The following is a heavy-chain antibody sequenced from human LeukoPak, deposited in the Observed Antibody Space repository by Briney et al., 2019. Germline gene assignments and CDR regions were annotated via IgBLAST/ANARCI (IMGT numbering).Heavy chain of an antibody. CDR3: ARTGYTGYDFDY. J-gene: IGHJ4*02. CDR2: IYYSGIT. V-gene: IGHV4-39*01. CDR1: GGSITSNYD. D-gene: IGHD5-12*01. Sequence: SETLSLTCTVSGGSITSNYDWGWIRPPPGKGLEWIGNIYYSGITYHNPSLKSRVTMSVDTSKNQLSLNLSSVTAADTAVYYCARTGYTGYDFDYWGQGTLVTVSS.